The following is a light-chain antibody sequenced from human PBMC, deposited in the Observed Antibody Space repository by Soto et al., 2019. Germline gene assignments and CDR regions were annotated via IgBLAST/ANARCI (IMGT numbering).Light chain of an antibody. CDR3: SSYAGNNIYYV. Sequence: QSALTQPPSASGSPGESVTISCTGTSNDVGGYNFVSWYQQHPGKAPKLMIFEVSKRPSGVPDRFSGSKSGSTASLTVSGLQAEDEADYYCSSYAGNNIYYVFGPGTKVT. CDR1: SNDVGGYNF. J-gene: IGLJ1*01. V-gene: IGLV2-8*01. CDR2: EVS.